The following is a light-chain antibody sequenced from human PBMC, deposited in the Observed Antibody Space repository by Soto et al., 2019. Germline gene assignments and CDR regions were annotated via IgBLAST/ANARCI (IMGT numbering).Light chain of an antibody. CDR1: QNDGTH. CDR3: HLRGNWL. Sequence: EIVLTQSPATLSLSPGDRATLSCRASQNDGTHLAWYQHKGGQAPRLLICDASKRAAGVPGRCSGSVSGTDFVLSIINLEPEDFASYYCHLRGNWLFGKGTKLEIK. CDR2: DAS. J-gene: IGKJ2*01. V-gene: IGKV3-11*01.